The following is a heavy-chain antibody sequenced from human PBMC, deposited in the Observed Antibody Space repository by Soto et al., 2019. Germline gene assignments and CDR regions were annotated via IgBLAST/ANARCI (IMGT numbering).Heavy chain of an antibody. CDR1: GFTFSSYA. Sequence: PGGSLRLSCAASGFTFSSYAMHWVRQAPGKGLERVAVISYDGSNKYYADSVKGRFTISRDNSKNTLYLQMNSLRAEGTAVYYCASVVGAIAGLDYWGQGTLVTVSS. CDR3: ASVVGAIAGLDY. CDR2: ISYDGSNK. J-gene: IGHJ4*02. D-gene: IGHD1-26*01. V-gene: IGHV3-30-3*01.